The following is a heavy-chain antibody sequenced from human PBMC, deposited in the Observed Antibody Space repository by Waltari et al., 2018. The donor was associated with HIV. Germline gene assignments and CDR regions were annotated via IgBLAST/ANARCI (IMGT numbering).Heavy chain of an antibody. CDR1: GGSINSGSYY. V-gene: IGHV4-61*02. CDR2: IYTSGST. CDR3: ASQYSYGLRPNFFDY. D-gene: IGHD5-18*01. Sequence: QVQLQESGPGLVKPSQTLSPTSSASGGSINSGSYYWSWIRQPAGKGLEWIGRIYTSGSTNYNPSLKSRVSISVDTSKNQFSLKLSSVTAADTAVYYCASQYSYGLRPNFFDYWGQGTLVTVSS. J-gene: IGHJ4*02.